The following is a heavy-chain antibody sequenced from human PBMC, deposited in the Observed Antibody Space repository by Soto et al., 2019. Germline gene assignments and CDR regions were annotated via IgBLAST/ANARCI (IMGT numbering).Heavy chain of an antibody. CDR2: IDPSDSYT. V-gene: IGHV5-10-1*03. D-gene: IGHD3-22*01. J-gene: IGHJ6*02. Sequence: EVQLVQSGAEVKKPGESLRISCKGSGYSFTSYWISWVRQMPGKGLEWMGRIDPSDSYTNYSPSFQGHVTISADKSISTAYLQWSSLKASDTAMYYCARHDRVYDSSGYYAPGMDVWGQGTTVTVSS. CDR3: ARHDRVYDSSGYYAPGMDV. CDR1: GYSFTSYW.